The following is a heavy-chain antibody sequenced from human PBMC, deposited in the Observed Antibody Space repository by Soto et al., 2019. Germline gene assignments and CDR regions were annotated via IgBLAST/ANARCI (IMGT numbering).Heavy chain of an antibody. CDR2: ISPYNGNT. V-gene: IGHV1-18*01. CDR3: ARDPSFDRNYYYGIDV. CDR1: GYPFTSYG. J-gene: IGHJ6*02. Sequence: QVHLVQSGAEVKKPGASVKVSCKASGYPFTSYGIGWVRQAPGQGLEWMGWISPYNGNTYYAQKFQGRVTMTTDTSTNTVYMDLRSLRSDDTAVYYCARDPSFDRNYYYGIDVWGQGTTVTVSS.